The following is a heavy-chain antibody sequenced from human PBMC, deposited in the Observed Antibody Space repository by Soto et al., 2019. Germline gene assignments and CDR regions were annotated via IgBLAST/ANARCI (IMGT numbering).Heavy chain of an antibody. CDR1: GGSISSGGYS. Sequence: SETLSLTCAVSGGSISSGGYSWSWIRQPPGKGLEWIGYIYHSGSTYYNPSLKSRVTISVDRSKNQFSLKLSSVTAADTAVYYCASGGDDFDYWGQGTLVTVS. CDR3: ASGGDDFDY. V-gene: IGHV4-30-2*01. J-gene: IGHJ4*02. CDR2: IYHSGST. D-gene: IGHD2-21*01.